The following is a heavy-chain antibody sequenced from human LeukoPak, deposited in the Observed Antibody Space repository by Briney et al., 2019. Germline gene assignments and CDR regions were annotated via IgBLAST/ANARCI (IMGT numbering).Heavy chain of an antibody. J-gene: IGHJ6*03. Sequence: GASVKVSCKASGGTFSSYAISWVRQAPGQGLEWMGGIIPIFGTANYAQKFQGRVTITADESTSTAYMELSSLRSEDTAVYYCARDSYSNYENVYYYYYMDVWGKGTTVTVSS. CDR3: ARDSYSNYENVYYYYYMDV. V-gene: IGHV1-69*13. D-gene: IGHD4-11*01. CDR1: GGTFSSYA. CDR2: IIPIFGTA.